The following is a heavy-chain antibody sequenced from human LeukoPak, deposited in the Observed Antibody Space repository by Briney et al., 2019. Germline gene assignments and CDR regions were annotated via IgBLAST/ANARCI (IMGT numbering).Heavy chain of an antibody. V-gene: IGHV3-30-3*01. D-gene: IGHD2-2*01. CDR2: ISYDGNNK. Sequence: GGSLRLSCAASGFPFSSYAMHWVRQAPGKGLEWVALISYDGNNKYYADSVKGRFTISRDNSKDTLYLQMNSLRAEGTAVYYCARARYCSSISCREAFDIWGQGTMVTVSS. J-gene: IGHJ3*02. CDR3: ARARYCSSISCREAFDI. CDR1: GFPFSSYA.